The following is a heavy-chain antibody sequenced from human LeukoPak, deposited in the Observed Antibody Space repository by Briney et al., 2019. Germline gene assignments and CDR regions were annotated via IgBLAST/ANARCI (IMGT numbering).Heavy chain of an antibody. V-gene: IGHV3-30*02. CDR2: IRYDGSNK. CDR3: AKNGYDFRGVADY. D-gene: IGHD3-3*01. Sequence: GGTLRLSCAASGFTFSSYGMHWVRQAPGKGLEWVAFIRYDGSNKCYADSVKGRFTISRDNSKNTLYLQMNSLRAEDTAVYYCAKNGYDFRGVADYWGQGTLVTVSS. CDR1: GFTFSSYG. J-gene: IGHJ4*02.